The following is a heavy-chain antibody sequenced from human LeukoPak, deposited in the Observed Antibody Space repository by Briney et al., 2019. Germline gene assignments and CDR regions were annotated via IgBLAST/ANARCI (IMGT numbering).Heavy chain of an antibody. CDR2: IYGGGST. Sequence: GGSLRLSCAASGFTVSSNYMNWVRQAPGKGLEWVSVIYGGGSTYYADSVKGRFTISRDNSKNTLYLQMNSLRAEDTAVYYCACGTSFGYFDLWGRGTLVIVSS. V-gene: IGHV3-53*01. J-gene: IGHJ2*01. D-gene: IGHD1-26*01. CDR1: GFTVSSNY. CDR3: ACGTSFGYFDL.